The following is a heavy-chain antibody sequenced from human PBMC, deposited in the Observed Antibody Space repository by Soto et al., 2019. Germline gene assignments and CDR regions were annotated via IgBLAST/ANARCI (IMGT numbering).Heavy chain of an antibody. CDR3: ARGPYYYILTGYYAPEVYYYYGMDV. CDR2: ISAYNGNT. Sequence: ASAKVSCKDSGYTIPSYGISWRRQAPGQGLKLMSWISAYNGNTNYTQKLQGRVTMTTDTSTSTAYMELRSLRSDDTAVYYCARGPYYYILTGYYAPEVYYYYGMDVWGQGTTVTVSS. D-gene: IGHD3-9*01. CDR1: GYTIPSYG. V-gene: IGHV1-18*01. J-gene: IGHJ6*02.